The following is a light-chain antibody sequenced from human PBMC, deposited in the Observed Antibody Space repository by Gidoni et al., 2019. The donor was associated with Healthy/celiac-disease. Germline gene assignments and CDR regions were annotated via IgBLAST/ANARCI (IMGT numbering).Light chain of an antibody. J-gene: IGLJ2*01. Sequence: SYELTQPPSVSVSPGQTARITCSGDALPKQYAYCYQQKPGQAPVLLIYKDSERPSGIPERFSGSSSGTTVTLTISGVQAEDEADYYCQSADSSGTHVVFGGGTKLTVL. CDR1: ALPKQY. CDR3: QSADSSGTHVV. CDR2: KDS. V-gene: IGLV3-25*03.